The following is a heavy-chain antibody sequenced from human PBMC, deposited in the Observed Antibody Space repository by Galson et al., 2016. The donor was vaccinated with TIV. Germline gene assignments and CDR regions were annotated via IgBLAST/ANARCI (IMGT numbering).Heavy chain of an antibody. CDR3: ARHGWTVATSSPFDL. CDR1: GYSFTNYW. V-gene: IGHV5-51*01. J-gene: IGHJ4*02. D-gene: IGHD5-12*01. CDR2: IYPGDSGT. Sequence: QSGAEVKKPGESLKISCKGSGYSFTNYWVGWVRQMPGKGLEWMGIIYPGDSGTRYSPSFHGQVTISADKSINTAYLQWSSLKASDTAIYYCARHGWTVATSSPFDLWGQGTLVTVSS.